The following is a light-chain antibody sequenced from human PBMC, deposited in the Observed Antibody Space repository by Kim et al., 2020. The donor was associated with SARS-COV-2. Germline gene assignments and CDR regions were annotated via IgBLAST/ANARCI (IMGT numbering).Light chain of an antibody. CDR2: YDS. V-gene: IGLV3-21*04. CDR3: QVWDSSSDHSYWV. Sequence: SYERRKPPSVSVAPGKTARITCGGNNIGSKSVHWYQQKPGQAPVLVIYYDSDRPSGIPERFSGSNSGNTATLTISRVEAGDEADYYCQVWDSSSDHSYWVFGGGTQLTVL. CDR1: NIGSKS. J-gene: IGLJ3*02.